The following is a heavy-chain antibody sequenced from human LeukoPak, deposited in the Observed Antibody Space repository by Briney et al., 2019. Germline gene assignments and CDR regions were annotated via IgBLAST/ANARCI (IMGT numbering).Heavy chain of an antibody. CDR2: ISSSGSTI. V-gene: IGHV3-11*04. J-gene: IGHJ2*01. D-gene: IGHD5-12*01. CDR3: ARDSGYDEGPRWYFDL. CDR1: GFTFSDYY. Sequence: PGGSLRLSCAASGFTFSDYYMSWIRQAPGKGLEWVSYISSSGSTIYYADSVKGRFTISRDNSKNTLYLQMNSLRAEDTAVYYRARDSGYDEGPRWYFDLWGRGTLVTVSS.